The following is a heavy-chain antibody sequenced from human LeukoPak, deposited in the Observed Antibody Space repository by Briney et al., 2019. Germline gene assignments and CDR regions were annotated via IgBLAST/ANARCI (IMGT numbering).Heavy chain of an antibody. Sequence: PGGSLRLSCAASGFTFSDYYMSWIRQAPGKGLEWVSYISSSSSTIYYADSVKGRFTISRDNAKNSLYLQMNSLRAEDTAVYYCARDDAITFGGVIVIFDYWGQGTLVTVSS. J-gene: IGHJ4*02. CDR3: ARDDAITFGGVIVIFDY. D-gene: IGHD3-16*02. V-gene: IGHV3-11*04. CDR1: GFTFSDYY. CDR2: ISSSSSTI.